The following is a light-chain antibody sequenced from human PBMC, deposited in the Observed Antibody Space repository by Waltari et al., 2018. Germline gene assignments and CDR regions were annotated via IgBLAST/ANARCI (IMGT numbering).Light chain of an antibody. CDR1: QGVGRS. J-gene: IGKJ1*01. Sequence: EIVLTQSPGTLSLSPGERATLSCRASQGVGRSLAWYQQKPGQAPRLLIYGASIRATGIPDRFSGGGSGTDFSLTISRLESEDFAAYHCQHYVSLPVTFGQGTKVEIK. V-gene: IGKV3-20*01. CDR2: GAS. CDR3: QHYVSLPVT.